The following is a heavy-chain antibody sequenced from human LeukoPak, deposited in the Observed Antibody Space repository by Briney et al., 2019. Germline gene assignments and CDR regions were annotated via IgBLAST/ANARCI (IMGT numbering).Heavy chain of an antibody. D-gene: IGHD3-9*01. J-gene: IGHJ4*02. CDR3: ARSAYYDILTGYYLFDY. CDR2: IIPIFGTA. Sequence: SVKVSCKASGYTFTSYAMNWVRQAPGQGLEWMGGIIPIFGTANYAQKFQGRVTITADESTSTAYMELSSLRSEDTAVYYCARSAYYDILTGYYLFDYWGQGTLVTVSS. CDR1: GYTFTSYA. V-gene: IGHV1-69*13.